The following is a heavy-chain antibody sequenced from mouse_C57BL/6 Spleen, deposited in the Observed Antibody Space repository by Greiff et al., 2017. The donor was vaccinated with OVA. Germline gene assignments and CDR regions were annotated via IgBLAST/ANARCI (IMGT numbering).Heavy chain of an antibody. J-gene: IGHJ4*01. CDR1: GYTFTSYW. CDR3: ALPWDEDAMDY. V-gene: IGHV1-69*01. CDR2: IDPSDSYT. D-gene: IGHD4-1*01. Sequence: QVQLQQPGAELVMPGASVKLSCKASGYTFTSYWMHWVKQRPGQGLEWIGEIDPSDSYTNYNQKFKGKSTLTVDKSSSTAYMQLSSLTSEDSAVYYCALPWDEDAMDYWGQGTSVTVSS.